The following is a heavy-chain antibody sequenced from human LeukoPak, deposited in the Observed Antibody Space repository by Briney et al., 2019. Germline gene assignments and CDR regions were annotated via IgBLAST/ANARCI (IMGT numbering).Heavy chain of an antibody. CDR1: GGSISSYY. J-gene: IGHJ4*02. Sequence: PSETLSLTCTVSGGSISSYYWSWIRQPPGKGLEWIGYIYYSGSTNYNPSLKTRVTISVDTSKNQFSLKLSSVTAADTAVYYCVRHRYGVFYYFDYWGQGTLFTVSS. V-gene: IGHV4-59*08. CDR3: VRHRYGVFYYFDY. CDR2: IYYSGST. D-gene: IGHD5/OR15-5a*01.